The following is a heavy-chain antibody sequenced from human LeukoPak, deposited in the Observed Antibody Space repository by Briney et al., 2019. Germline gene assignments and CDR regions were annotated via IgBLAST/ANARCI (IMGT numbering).Heavy chain of an antibody. J-gene: IGHJ4*02. D-gene: IGHD3-22*01. CDR2: ISSSSSYI. CDR3: ARHYYDSSGYPDY. V-gene: IGHV3-21*01. CDR1: GFTFSSYS. Sequence: GGSLRLACAASGFTFSSYSMNWVRQAPGKGLEWVSSISSSSSYIYYADSVKGRFTISRDNAKNSLYLQMNSLRAEDTAVYYCARHYYDSSGYPDYWGQGTLVTVSS.